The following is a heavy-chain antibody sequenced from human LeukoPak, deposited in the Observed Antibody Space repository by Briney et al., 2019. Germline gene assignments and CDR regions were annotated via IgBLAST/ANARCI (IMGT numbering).Heavy chain of an antibody. V-gene: IGHV3-33*01. CDR3: ARDLAAGPAFDY. CDR2: IWYDGSNK. D-gene: IGHD6-13*01. J-gene: IGHJ4*02. Sequence: PGGSLRLSCAASGFTFSSYGMHWVRQAPGKGLEWVAVIWYDGSNKYYADSVKGRFTISRDNSKNTLYLQMNSLRAEDTAVYYCARDLAAGPAFDYWGQGTLVTVSS. CDR1: GFTFSSYG.